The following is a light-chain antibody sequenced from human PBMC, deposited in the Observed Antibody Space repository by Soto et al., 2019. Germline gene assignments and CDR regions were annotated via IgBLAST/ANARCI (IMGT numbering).Light chain of an antibody. CDR2: EVS. J-gene: IGLJ3*02. Sequence: HSVLNQPASVYGSPGQSITISCTGTSSDVGGYNYVSWYQQYPGKAPKPIIYEVSNRPSGVSNRFSGSKSGNTASLTISGLQAEDEADYYCSSYTSRSTLVFGGGTKVTVL. CDR1: SSDVGGYNY. CDR3: SSYTSRSTLV. V-gene: IGLV2-14*01.